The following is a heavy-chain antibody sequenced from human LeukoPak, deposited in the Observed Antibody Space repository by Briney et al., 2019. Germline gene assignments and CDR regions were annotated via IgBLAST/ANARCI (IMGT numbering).Heavy chain of an antibody. Sequence: PSETLSLTCTVSGGSISGSYYYWGWLRQPPGKGLEWIVSINYTGKPYYNPSLKSRVTTSVDTSKNHFSLKLISVTAADTAVYYCARQQWVAQFDDGGQGTLVTVSS. CDR3: ARQQWVAQFDD. V-gene: IGHV4-39*01. CDR2: INYTGKP. D-gene: IGHD6-19*01. CDR1: GGSISGSYYY. J-gene: IGHJ4*02.